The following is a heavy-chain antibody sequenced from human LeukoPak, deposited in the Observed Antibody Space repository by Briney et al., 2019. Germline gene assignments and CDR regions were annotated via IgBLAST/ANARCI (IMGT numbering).Heavy chain of an antibody. J-gene: IGHJ4*02. CDR3: ARPRYGSGSLDS. CDR1: GESFSGHY. Sequence: SETLSLTSAVYGESFSGHYWTWIRQPPGKGLEWSGEINHSGSTTSNPPLNNRVTISVDTSKNQFSLKLTSVTAADTAVYYCARPRYGSGSLDSWGQGTLVTVSS. D-gene: IGHD3-10*01. V-gene: IGHV4-34*01. CDR2: INHSGST.